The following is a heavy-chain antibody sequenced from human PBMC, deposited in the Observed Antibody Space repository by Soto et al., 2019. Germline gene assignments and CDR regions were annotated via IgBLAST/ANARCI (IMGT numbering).Heavy chain of an antibody. D-gene: IGHD3-3*01. CDR3: TRSIFGVPKGYYYYGMDV. CDR2: IRSKAYGGTT. J-gene: IGHJ6*02. V-gene: IGHV3-49*03. Sequence: SLRLSCTASGFTFGDYAMSWFRQAPGKGLEWVGFIRSKAYGGTTEYAASVKGRFTISRDDSKSIAYLQMNSLKTEDTAVYYCTRSIFGVPKGYYYYGMDVWGQGTTVTVSS. CDR1: GFTFGDYA.